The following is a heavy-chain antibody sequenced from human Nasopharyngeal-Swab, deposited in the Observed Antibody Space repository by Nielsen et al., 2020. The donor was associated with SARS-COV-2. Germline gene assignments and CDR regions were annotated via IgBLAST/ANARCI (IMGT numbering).Heavy chain of an antibody. CDR1: GGTFSSYA. Sequence: SVKVSCKASGGTFSSYAISWVRQAPGQGLVWMGGIIPIFGTANYAQKFQGRVTITADESTSTAYMELSSLRSEDTAVYYCARDHMYCSSTSCQPNEDYYMDVVGNGTTVTVSS. CDR3: ARDHMYCSSTSCQPNEDYYMDV. CDR2: IIPIFGTA. J-gene: IGHJ6*03. D-gene: IGHD2-2*01. V-gene: IGHV1-69*13.